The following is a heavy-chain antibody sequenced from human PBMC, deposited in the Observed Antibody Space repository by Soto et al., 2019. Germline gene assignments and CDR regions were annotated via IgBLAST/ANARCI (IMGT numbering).Heavy chain of an antibody. CDR2: ISSTGRTI. D-gene: IGHD6-19*01. Sequence: SLRLSCGASGFTFSNYYMSWIRQAPGKGLEWVSYISSTGRTIYYADSVKGRFTVSRDNAQNSLSLKLNSLRVEDTAVYYCARSYSSGWEFDYWGQGTQVTVYS. CDR1: GFTFSNYY. J-gene: IGHJ4*02. V-gene: IGHV3-11*01. CDR3: ARSYSSGWEFDY.